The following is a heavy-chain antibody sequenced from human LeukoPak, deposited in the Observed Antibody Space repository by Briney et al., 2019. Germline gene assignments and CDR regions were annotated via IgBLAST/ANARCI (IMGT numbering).Heavy chain of an antibody. CDR3: ARDDAAYGDYDWFDP. Sequence: PSETLSLTCTVSGGSISSYYWSWIRQPPGKGLEWIGEINHSGSTNYNPSLKSRVTISVDTSKNQFSLKLSSVTAADTAVYYCARDDAAYGDYDWFDPWGQGTLVSVSS. CDR2: INHSGST. D-gene: IGHD4-17*01. V-gene: IGHV4-34*01. J-gene: IGHJ5*02. CDR1: GGSISSYY.